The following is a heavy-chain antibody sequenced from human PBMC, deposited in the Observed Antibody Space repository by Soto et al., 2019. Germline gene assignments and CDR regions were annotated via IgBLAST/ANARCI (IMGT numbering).Heavy chain of an antibody. J-gene: IGHJ4*02. CDR1: GYTFITYG. Sequence: GXSVKVSCKASGYTFITYGISWVRQAPGQGLEWMGWISPYNGDTNYAQKFQGRVTMTTDTSTSTAYMELRSLRSDDTAVYYCASTSSYGTDRTYDYWGQGTLVTVSS. CDR2: ISPYNGDT. V-gene: IGHV1-18*04. CDR3: ASTSSYGTDRTYDY. D-gene: IGHD3-10*01.